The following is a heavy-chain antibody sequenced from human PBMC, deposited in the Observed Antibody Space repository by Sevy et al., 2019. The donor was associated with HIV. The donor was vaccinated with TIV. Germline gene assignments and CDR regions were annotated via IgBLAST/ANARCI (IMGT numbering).Heavy chain of an antibody. Sequence: ASVKVSCKASGYSFTGYYMNWVRQAPGQGLEWMGWINPNTSDTTYSEKFGGRVTMTRDSSLSTAYLELRGLRSDDTAVYYCARDFLAVTSIPSDAFDIWGQGTLVTVSS. CDR3: ARDFLAVTSIPSDAFDI. V-gene: IGHV1-2*02. J-gene: IGHJ3*02. CDR1: GYSFTGYY. D-gene: IGHD2-21*02. CDR2: INPNTSDT.